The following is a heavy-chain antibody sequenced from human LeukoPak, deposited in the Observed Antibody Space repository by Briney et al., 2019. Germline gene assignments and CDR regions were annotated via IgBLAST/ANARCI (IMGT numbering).Heavy chain of an antibody. J-gene: IGHJ4*02. D-gene: IGHD3-3*01. CDR1: GGSISSGVYC. CDR2: ICSSGSA. CDR3: ARATVTYDFWSGYPSYFDS. V-gene: IGHV4-31*03. Sequence: SETLSLTCTVSGGSISSGVYCWSWIRQRPGEGLQWIGYICSSGSAYYNASLKSRVSMSTDTSNNQFSLKLDSVTAADTAVYYCARATVTYDFWSGYPSYFDSWGQGTLVTVSS.